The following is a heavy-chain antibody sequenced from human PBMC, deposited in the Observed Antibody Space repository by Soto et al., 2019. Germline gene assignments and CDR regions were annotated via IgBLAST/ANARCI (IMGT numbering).Heavy chain of an antibody. CDR2: MNPNSGNT. V-gene: IGHV1-8*01. D-gene: IGHD3-9*01. J-gene: IGHJ4*02. CDR3: AIWCYDILTGSSNLYYFDY. CDR1: GYTFTSYD. Sequence: GASVKVSCKASGYTFTSYDINWVRQATGQGLEWMGWMNPNSGNTGYAQKFQGRVTMTRNTSISTAYMELSSLRSEDTAVYYCAIWCYDILTGSSNLYYFDYWRQGTLVTVSS.